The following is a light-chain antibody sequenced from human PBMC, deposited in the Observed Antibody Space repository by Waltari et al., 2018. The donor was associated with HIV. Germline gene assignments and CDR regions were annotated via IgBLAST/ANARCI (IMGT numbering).Light chain of an antibody. CDR1: QTVGDW. CDR2: RAT. V-gene: IGKV1-5*03. CDR3: HQYSNYLGS. J-gene: IGKJ1*01. Sequence: DIHMTQSPPTLTASIGDRVNITCRASQTVGDWLVWYQQKPGEAPTLLIYRATTVENGVPSRFSGSASVTDFTLAIDSLHSDYFATYYCHQYSNYLGSFGQGTRVQLK.